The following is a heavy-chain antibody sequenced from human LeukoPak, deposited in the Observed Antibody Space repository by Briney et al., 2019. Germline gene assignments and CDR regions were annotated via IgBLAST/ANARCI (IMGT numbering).Heavy chain of an antibody. J-gene: IGHJ4*02. CDR1: GFTFSSYW. D-gene: IGHD3-10*01. CDR2: IKSDGSST. V-gene: IGHV3-74*01. Sequence: GGSLRLSCAASGFTFSSYWMHWVRQAPGKGLVWVSRIKSDGSSTSYADSVKGRFIISRDNVKNTLYLQTNSLRAEDTAAYYCARDSAMVRGVILDYWGQGTLVTVSS. CDR3: ARDSAMVRGVILDY.